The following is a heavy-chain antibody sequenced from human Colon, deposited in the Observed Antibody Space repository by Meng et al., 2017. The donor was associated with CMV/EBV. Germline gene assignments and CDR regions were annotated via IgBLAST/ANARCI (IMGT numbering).Heavy chain of an antibody. CDR1: GFTASSNY. D-gene: IGHD5-12*01. CDR2: IYSGGST. Sequence: GGSLRLSCAASGFTASSNYMSWVRQAPGKGLEWVSVIYSGGSTYYADSVKGRFTISRDNSKNTLYLQMNSLRAEDTAVYYCARAAGYSGYVDYWGQGTLVTVSS. CDR3: ARAAGYSGYVDY. J-gene: IGHJ4*02. V-gene: IGHV3-53*01.